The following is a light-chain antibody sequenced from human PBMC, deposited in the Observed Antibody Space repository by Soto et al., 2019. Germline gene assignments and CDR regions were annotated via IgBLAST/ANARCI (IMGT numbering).Light chain of an antibody. CDR1: SSNIESNA. CDR2: SNS. Sequence: QSVLTQPPSASGTPGQRVTISCSGSSSNIESNAVNWYQQVPGTAPKLLIYSNSQRPSGVPDRFSGSKSGTSASLAISGLQSEDEADYYCQSYDRSLNGYVFATGTKLTVL. CDR3: QSYDRSLNGYV. J-gene: IGLJ1*01. V-gene: IGLV1-44*01.